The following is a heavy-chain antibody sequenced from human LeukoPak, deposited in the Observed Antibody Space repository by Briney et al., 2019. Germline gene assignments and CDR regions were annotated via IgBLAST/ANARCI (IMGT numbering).Heavy chain of an antibody. CDR2: ISGSGGST. Sequence: GGSLRLSCAASGFTFSSYAMSWVRQAPGKGLEWVSAISGSGGSTYYADSVKGRFTISRDNSKNTLYLQMNSLRAEDTAVYYCANDSSGWTNYYYYYYGMDVWGQGTTVTVSS. J-gene: IGHJ6*02. CDR3: ANDSSGWTNYYYYYYGMDV. V-gene: IGHV3-23*01. D-gene: IGHD6-19*01. CDR1: GFTFSSYA.